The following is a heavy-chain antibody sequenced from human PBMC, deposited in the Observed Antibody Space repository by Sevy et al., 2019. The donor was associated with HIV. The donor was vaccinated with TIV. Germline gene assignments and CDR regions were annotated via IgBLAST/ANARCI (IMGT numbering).Heavy chain of an antibody. D-gene: IGHD3-9*01. J-gene: IGHJ3*01. CDR3: ANFGRLLIINGDAFDV. V-gene: IGHV4-38-2*02. CDR1: GYSISSGYL. Sequence: SETLSLTCTVSGYSISSGYLWGWIRQPPGKGLEWIGSVDHTGNTYYNPSLKSRVTTSVDTSKNQFSLRLSSVTAADRAVDYCANFGRLLIINGDAFDVWGQGTMVTVSS. CDR2: VDHTGNT.